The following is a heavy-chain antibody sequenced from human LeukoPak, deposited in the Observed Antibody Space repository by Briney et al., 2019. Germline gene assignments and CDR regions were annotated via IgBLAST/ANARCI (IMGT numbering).Heavy chain of an antibody. CDR1: GFTFSSYE. Sequence: PGGSLGLSCAASGFTFSSYEMNWVRQAPGKGLEWVSYISSSGSTIYYADSVKGRFTISRDNAKNSLYLQMNSLRAEDTAVYYCARVTWLGNYFDYWGQGTLVTVSS. CDR3: ARVTWLGNYFDY. V-gene: IGHV3-48*03. D-gene: IGHD6-19*01. CDR2: ISSSGSTI. J-gene: IGHJ4*02.